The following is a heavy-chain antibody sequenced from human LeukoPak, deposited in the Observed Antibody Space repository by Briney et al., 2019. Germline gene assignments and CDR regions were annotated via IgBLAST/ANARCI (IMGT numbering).Heavy chain of an antibody. CDR1: GFTVSSNY. V-gene: IGHV3-66*01. CDR3: ASRKSPSS. J-gene: IGHJ3*01. Sequence: GGSLRLSCAASGFTVSSNYMNWVRQAPGKGLEWVSMIYPDGSTFYTNSVKGRFTISRDNSKNTLYLQMNSLRAEDTAVYYCASRKSPSSWGQGTMVTVSS. CDR2: IYPDGST.